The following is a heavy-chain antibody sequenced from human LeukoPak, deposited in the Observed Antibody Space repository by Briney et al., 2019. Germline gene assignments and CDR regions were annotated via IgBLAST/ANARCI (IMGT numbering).Heavy chain of an antibody. Sequence: GGSLRLSCAASGFTVSSNYMSWVRQAPGKGLEWVSVIYSGGTTYYADSVKGRFTISRDDAKNSLYLQMNSLRDEDTAVYYCARGNRGDYWGQGTLVTVSS. D-gene: IGHD2/OR15-2a*01. CDR1: GFTVSSNY. V-gene: IGHV3-66*01. J-gene: IGHJ4*02. CDR3: ARGNRGDY. CDR2: IYSGGTT.